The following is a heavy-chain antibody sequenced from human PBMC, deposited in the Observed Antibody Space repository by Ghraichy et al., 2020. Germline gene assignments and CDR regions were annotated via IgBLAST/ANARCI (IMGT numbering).Heavy chain of an antibody. D-gene: IGHD7-27*01. Sequence: SCAASGFTFSSYAMSWVRQAPGKGLEWVSSFSDRGGSTYYADSVKGRFTISRDNSKNTLYLQMNSLRSEDPAVYYCAEKGSTSSTGGYYMDVWGKGTTVTVSS. CDR1: GFTFSSYA. CDR2: FSDRGGST. V-gene: IGHV3-23*01. J-gene: IGHJ6*03. CDR3: AEKGSTSSTGGYYMDV.